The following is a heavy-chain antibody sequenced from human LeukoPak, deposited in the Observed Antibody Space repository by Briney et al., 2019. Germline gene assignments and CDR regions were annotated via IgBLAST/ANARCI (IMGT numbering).Heavy chain of an antibody. J-gene: IGHJ4*02. Sequence: GGSLRLSCAASGFTFSSYAMSWVRQAPGKGLEWVSAISGSGGSTYYADSVKGRFTISRDNSKNTLCLQMNSLRAEDTAVYYCAKDAPVNIVVVPAANSWGQGTLVTVSS. CDR2: ISGSGGST. CDR3: AKDAPVNIVVVPAANS. V-gene: IGHV3-23*01. CDR1: GFTFSSYA. D-gene: IGHD2-2*01.